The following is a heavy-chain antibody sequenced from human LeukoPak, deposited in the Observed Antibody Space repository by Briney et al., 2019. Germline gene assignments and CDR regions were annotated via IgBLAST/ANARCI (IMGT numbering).Heavy chain of an antibody. D-gene: IGHD3-10*01. CDR2: IYYSGST. Sequence: SETLSLTCTVSGGSISSYYRSWIRQPPGKGLEWIGYIYYSGSTNYNPSLKSRVTISVDTSKNQFSLKLSSVTAADTAVYYCASVDYYGSGSYDDAFDIWGQGTMVTVSS. J-gene: IGHJ3*02. CDR3: ASVDYYGSGSYDDAFDI. V-gene: IGHV4-59*01. CDR1: GGSISSYY.